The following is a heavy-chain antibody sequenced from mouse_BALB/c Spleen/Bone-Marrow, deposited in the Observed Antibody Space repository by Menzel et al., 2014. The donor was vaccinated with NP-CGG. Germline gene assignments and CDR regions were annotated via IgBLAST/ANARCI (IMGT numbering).Heavy chain of an antibody. V-gene: IGHV7-3*02. CDR1: GFTFTDYY. CDR3: ARDKGRVFFDY. J-gene: IGHJ2*01. CDR2: IRNKANGYTT. Sequence: VQLKESGGGLVQPGGSLRLSCATSGFTFTDYYMNWVRQPPGKALEWLGFIRNKANGYTTEYSASVKGRFTISRDNSQNILYLQMNTLRAEDSATHYCARDKGRVFFDYWGQGTTLTVSS.